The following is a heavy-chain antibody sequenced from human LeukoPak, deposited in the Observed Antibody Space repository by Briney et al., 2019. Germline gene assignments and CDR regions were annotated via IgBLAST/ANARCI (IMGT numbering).Heavy chain of an antibody. V-gene: IGHV3-23*01. D-gene: IGHD3-9*01. CDR1: GFTVSSNY. CDR3: AKGHGYFDWQYTYDY. Sequence: PGGSLRLSCAASGFTVSSNYMSWVRQAPGKGLEWVSAISGSGGSTYYADSVKGRFTISRDNSKNTLYLQMNSLRAEDTAVYYCAKGHGYFDWQYTYDYWGQGTLVTVSS. CDR2: ISGSGGST. J-gene: IGHJ4*02.